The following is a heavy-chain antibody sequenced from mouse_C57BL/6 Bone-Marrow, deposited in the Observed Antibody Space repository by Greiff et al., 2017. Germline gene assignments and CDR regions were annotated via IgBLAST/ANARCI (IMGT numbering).Heavy chain of an antibody. Sequence: QVQLQQPGAELVKPGASVKVSCKASGYTFTSYWMHWVKQRPGQGLVWIGMIHPSDSDTNYNQKFKGKATLTIDKSSSTAYMQLSSLTSEDSAVYYCAISSYYGSSFDYWGQGTTLTVSS. D-gene: IGHD1-1*01. CDR3: AISSYYGSSFDY. V-gene: IGHV1-74*01. J-gene: IGHJ2*01. CDR1: GYTFTSYW. CDR2: IHPSDSDT.